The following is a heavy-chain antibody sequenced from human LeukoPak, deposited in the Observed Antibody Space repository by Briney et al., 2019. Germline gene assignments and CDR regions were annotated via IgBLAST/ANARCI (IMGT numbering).Heavy chain of an antibody. CDR1: GYTFTGYY. CDR3: AIRVLDYDTSGYLLDY. CDR2: INPNSGGT. Sequence: ASVKVSCKASGYTFTGYYMHWVRQAPGQGLEWMGRINPNSGGTNYAQKFQGRVTMTRDTPISTAYMELSRLTSDDTAVYYCAIRVLDYDTSGYLLDYWGQGTLVTVSS. D-gene: IGHD3-22*01. J-gene: IGHJ4*02. V-gene: IGHV1-2*02.